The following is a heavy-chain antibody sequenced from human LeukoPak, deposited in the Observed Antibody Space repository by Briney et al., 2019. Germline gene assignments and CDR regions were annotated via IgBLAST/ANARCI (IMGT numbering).Heavy chain of an antibody. CDR1: GGSFSGYY. CDR2: ISDSGST. D-gene: IGHD3-22*01. V-gene: IGHV4-34*01. J-gene: IGHJ4*02. Sequence: SETLSLTCAVYGGSFSGYYWSWIRQPPRKGLEWIGEISDSGSTNYNPSLKSRVTISVDTSKNQFSLKLSSVTAADTAVYYCARRRPLYYYDSSGYNTGFDYWGQGTLVTVSS. CDR3: ARRRPLYYYDSSGYNTGFDY.